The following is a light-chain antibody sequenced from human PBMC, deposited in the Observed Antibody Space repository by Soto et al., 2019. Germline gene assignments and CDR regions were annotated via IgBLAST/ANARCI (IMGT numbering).Light chain of an antibody. J-gene: IGLJ1*01. Sequence: QSALTQPRSVSGSPGQSVTIACTGTSSDVGRYDYVSWYQQHPGEAPKLVVYDVTKRPSGVPDRFSGSKSGNTAFLTISGLQAEDEADYYCCSYAGIYSYVFGTGTKVTVL. V-gene: IGLV2-11*01. CDR2: DVT. CDR1: SSDVGRYDY. CDR3: CSYAGIYSYV.